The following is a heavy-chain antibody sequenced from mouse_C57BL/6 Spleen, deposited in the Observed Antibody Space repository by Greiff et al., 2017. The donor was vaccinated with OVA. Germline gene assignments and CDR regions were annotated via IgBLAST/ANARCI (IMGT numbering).Heavy chain of an antibody. CDR2: ISSGGDYI. CDR3: TSYDYDVGYAMDY. D-gene: IGHD2-4*01. V-gene: IGHV5-9-1*02. CDR1: GFTFSSYA. Sequence: EVKVEESGEGLVKPGGSLKLSCAASGFTFSSYAMSWVRQTPEKRLEWVAYISSGGDYIYYADTVKGRFTISRVNARNTLYLQMSSLKSEDTAMYYCTSYDYDVGYAMDYWGQGTSVTVSS. J-gene: IGHJ4*01.